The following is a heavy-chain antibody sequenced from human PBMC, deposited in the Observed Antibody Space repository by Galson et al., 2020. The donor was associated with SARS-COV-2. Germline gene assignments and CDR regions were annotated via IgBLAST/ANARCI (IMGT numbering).Heavy chain of an antibody. V-gene: IGHV3-66*01. D-gene: IGHD3-16*02. J-gene: IGHJ4*02. Sequence: GESLKISCAASGFTVSSNYMNWVRQAPGKGLEWVSVIYSGGSTYYADSVKGRFTISRDSSKNTLYLQMNTLRAEDTAVYYCARDYRESVWGQGTLVTVSS. CDR2: IYSGGST. CDR3: ARDYRESV. CDR1: GFTVSSNY.